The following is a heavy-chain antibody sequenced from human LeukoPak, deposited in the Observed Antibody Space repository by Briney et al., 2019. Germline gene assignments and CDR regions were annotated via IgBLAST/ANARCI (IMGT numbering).Heavy chain of an antibody. CDR1: GFSSSSYG. D-gene: IGHD1/OR15-1a*01. Sequence: GGSLRLSCAASGFSSSSYGMHWVRQAPGKGLGWVAFIRYDGSNKYYADSVKGRFTISIDNSKNTLYLQMNSLRAEDTAVYYCAKDPFRGTVGAFDIWGQGTMVTVSS. CDR2: IRYDGSNK. V-gene: IGHV3-30*02. J-gene: IGHJ3*02. CDR3: AKDPFRGTVGAFDI.